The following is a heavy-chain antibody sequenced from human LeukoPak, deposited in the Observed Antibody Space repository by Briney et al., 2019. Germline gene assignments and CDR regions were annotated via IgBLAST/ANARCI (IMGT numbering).Heavy chain of an antibody. CDR3: AGSILGGVAGHFDY. CDR2: IIPIFGTT. V-gene: IGHV1-69*06. CDR1: GYTFTSYD. D-gene: IGHD6-19*01. Sequence: ASVKVSCKASGYTFTSYDINWVRQAPGQGLEWMGGIIPIFGTTNYAQKFQGRVTITADKSTSTAYMELSSLRSEDTTVYYCAGSILGGVAGHFDYWGQGTLVTVSS. J-gene: IGHJ4*02.